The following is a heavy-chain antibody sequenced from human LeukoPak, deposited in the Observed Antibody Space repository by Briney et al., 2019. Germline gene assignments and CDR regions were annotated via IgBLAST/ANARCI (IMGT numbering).Heavy chain of an antibody. V-gene: IGHV3-23*01. CDR1: VFTFSNYA. CDR2: INGNGGST. CDR3: ARGGRDY. Sequence: GGSLRLSCAASVFTFSNYAMSWVRQAPGKGLEWVSSINGNGGSTYYADSVKGRFTISRDNAKNSLYLQMNSLRAEDTAVYYCARGGRDYWGQGTLVTVSS. D-gene: IGHD2-15*01. J-gene: IGHJ4*02.